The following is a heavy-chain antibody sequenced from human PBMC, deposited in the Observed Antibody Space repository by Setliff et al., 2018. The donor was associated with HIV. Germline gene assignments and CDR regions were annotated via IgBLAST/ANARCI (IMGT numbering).Heavy chain of an antibody. CDR2: INGGNAIT. D-gene: IGHD1-26*01. V-gene: IGHV1-3*01. CDR3: ARAGYLLHYFDS. Sequence: ASVKVSCKASGYSFSNYAIHWVRQAPGQGLEWMGWINGGNAITKFSQKFQGRVTFTRDTSASTAYMELSSPRSEDTAVYYCARAGYLLHYFDSWGQGTLVTVSS. J-gene: IGHJ4*02. CDR1: GYSFSNYA.